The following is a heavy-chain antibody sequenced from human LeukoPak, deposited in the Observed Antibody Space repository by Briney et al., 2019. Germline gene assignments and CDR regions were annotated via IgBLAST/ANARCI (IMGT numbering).Heavy chain of an antibody. CDR2: INQHGNEK. J-gene: IGHJ3*02. V-gene: IGHV3-7*05. CDR3: ARYCGGDCYTPHDAFDI. Sequence: GGSLRLSCAASGFTFSSYWMTWVRQAPGKGLEWVANINQHGNEKYYVDSVKGRFTLSRDNAKNSLYLQMYSLRAEDTAVYYCARYCGGDCYTPHDAFDIWGQGTMVTVSS. D-gene: IGHD2-21*02. CDR1: GFTFSSYW.